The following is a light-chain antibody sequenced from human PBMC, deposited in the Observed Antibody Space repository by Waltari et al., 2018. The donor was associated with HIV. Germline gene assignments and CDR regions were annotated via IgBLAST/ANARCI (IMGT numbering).Light chain of an antibody. J-gene: IGLJ3*02. V-gene: IGLV2-8*01. CDR3: SSYAGSNFWV. Sequence: QSALTQPPSASGSPGQSVTISCTGTSRAAGGYNYVSWYQQHPGKAPKLMIYEVSKRPSGVPDRFSGSKSGNTASLTVSGLQAEDEADYYCSSYAGSNFWVFGGGTKLTVL. CDR2: EVS. CDR1: SRAAGGYNY.